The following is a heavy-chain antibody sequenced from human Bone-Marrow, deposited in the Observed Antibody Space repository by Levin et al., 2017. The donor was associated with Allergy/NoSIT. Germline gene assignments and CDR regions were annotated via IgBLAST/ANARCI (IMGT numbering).Heavy chain of an antibody. V-gene: IGHV4-39*07. CDR2: IYYSGST. Sequence: SQTLSLTCTVSDGSISSSSYYWGWIRQPPGEGLEWVGSIYYSGSTYYNPSLKSRVTVSVDRSKNQFSLKMNSMTAADTAVYYCARGYAGRGDFDYWGQGTLVVVSS. D-gene: IGHD2-2*01. J-gene: IGHJ4*02. CDR1: DGSISSSSYY. CDR3: ARGYAGRGDFDY.